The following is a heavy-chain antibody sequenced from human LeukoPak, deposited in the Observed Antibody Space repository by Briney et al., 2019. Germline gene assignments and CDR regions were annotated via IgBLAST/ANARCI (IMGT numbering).Heavy chain of an antibody. J-gene: IGHJ4*02. CDR3: ARDRIVVITTSSYFDY. V-gene: IGHV4-61*01. CDR1: GVSVTRTTYY. CDR2: INHSGST. D-gene: IGHD3-22*01. Sequence: SETLSLTCTVSGVSVTRTTYYWTWIRQPPGKGLEWIGEINHSGSTNYNPSLKSRVTISVDTSKNQFSLKLSSVTAADTAVYYCARDRIVVITTSSYFDYWGQGTLVTVSS.